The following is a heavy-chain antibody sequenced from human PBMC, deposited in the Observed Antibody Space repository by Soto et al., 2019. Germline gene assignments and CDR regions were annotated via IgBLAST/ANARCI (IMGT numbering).Heavy chain of an antibody. D-gene: IGHD5-18*01. CDR2: IKQDGSEK. CDR1: EFTFSNYR. CDR3: AREGYRKYNYYGMDV. Sequence: PWTSLKLSCAASEFTFSNYRMNCVRQTHGQGLEWIANIKQDGSEKYYVDTVKDRFTISRDNAKNSLYLQMNSLRAEDTAVYYCAREGYRKYNYYGMDVWGQGT. J-gene: IGHJ6*02. V-gene: IGHV3-7*01.